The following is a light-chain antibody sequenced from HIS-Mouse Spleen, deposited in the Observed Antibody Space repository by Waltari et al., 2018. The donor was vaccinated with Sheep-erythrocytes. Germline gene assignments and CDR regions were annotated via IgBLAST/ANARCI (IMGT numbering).Light chain of an antibody. V-gene: IGLV1-36*01. Sequence: VLTQPPSVSEAPRQRVTIPCSGSSSNIGNNAVNWYQQLPGKAPNLLIYYDDLLPSGVSDRFSGSKSGTSASLAISGLQSEDEADYYCAAWDDSLNGVVFGGGTKLTVL. CDR3: AAWDDSLNGVV. CDR2: YDD. CDR1: SSNIGNNA. J-gene: IGLJ2*01.